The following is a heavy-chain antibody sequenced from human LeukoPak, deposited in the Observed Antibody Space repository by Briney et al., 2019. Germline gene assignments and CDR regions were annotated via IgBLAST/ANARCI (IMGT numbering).Heavy chain of an antibody. CDR2: IYYSGST. CDR1: NGSISSYSYY. CDR3: ARGLITVVRGLGY. V-gene: IGHV4-39*07. Sequence: SETLSLTCTVSNGSISSYSYYWGWIHQPPGKGLEWIGSIYYSGSTYYNPSLKSRVTISVDTSKNQFSLKLSSVTAADTAVYYCARGLITVVRGLGYWGQGTLVTVSS. J-gene: IGHJ4*02. D-gene: IGHD3-10*01.